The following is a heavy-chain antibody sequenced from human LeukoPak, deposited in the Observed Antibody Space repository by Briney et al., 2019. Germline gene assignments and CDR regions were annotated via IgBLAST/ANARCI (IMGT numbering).Heavy chain of an antibody. Sequence: GASVKVSCKASGYTFTSYAMNWVRQAPGQGLEWMGWISAYNGNTNYAQKLQGRVTMTRNTSISTAYMELSSLRSEDTAVYYCARMAAAGNPYYYYGMDVWGQGTTVTVSS. CDR3: ARMAAAGNPYYYYGMDV. V-gene: IGHV1-8*02. CDR1: GYTFTSYA. CDR2: ISAYNGNT. D-gene: IGHD6-13*01. J-gene: IGHJ6*02.